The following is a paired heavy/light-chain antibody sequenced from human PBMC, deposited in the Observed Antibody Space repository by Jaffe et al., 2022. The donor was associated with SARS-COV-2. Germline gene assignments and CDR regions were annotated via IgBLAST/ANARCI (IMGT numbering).Heavy chain of an antibody. Sequence: QVTLRESGPALVKPTQTLTLTCSFSGFSLKNGGMCVTWIRQSPGKGLEWLALIDWDDDKYYSTSLKTRLTISKDISKNQVFLRMINMDPADTATYHCARALCRYFDSNGYYYYMDVWFNGPTVTVSS. CDR1: GFSLKNGGMC. CDR3: ARALCRYFDSNGYYYYMDV. V-gene: IGHV2-70*01. D-gene: IGHD3-9*01. J-gene: IGHJ6*03. CDR2: IDWDDDK.
Light chain of an antibody. V-gene: IGKV3-11*01. Sequence: EIVLTQSPVTLSLSPGERVTLSCRASQSISGSSQSVSRSLAWYQHKPGQTPRLLIYDASNRATGIPLRFSGSGSGTDFTLTISGLESEDSAVYYCQHRNTFGGGTKVEIK. J-gene: IGKJ4*01. CDR3: QHRNT. CDR2: DAS. CDR1: QSVSRS.